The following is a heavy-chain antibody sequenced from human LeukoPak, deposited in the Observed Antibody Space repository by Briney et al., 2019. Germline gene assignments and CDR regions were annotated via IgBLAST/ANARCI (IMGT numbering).Heavy chain of an antibody. CDR3: ARFQLDYFDGRGNYYLSFAS. CDR2: IKEDEAEK. CDR1: GFTFSNYW. D-gene: IGHD3-22*01. Sequence: PGGSLRLSCAASGFTFSNYWMSWVREAPGGGLEGVAGIKEDEAEKYYVDSVKGRLTISRDNAKNSMYLHMNSLRDEDSAVYYCARFQLDYFDGRGNYYLSFASWGQGTLVTVSS. J-gene: IGHJ4*02. V-gene: IGHV3-7*01.